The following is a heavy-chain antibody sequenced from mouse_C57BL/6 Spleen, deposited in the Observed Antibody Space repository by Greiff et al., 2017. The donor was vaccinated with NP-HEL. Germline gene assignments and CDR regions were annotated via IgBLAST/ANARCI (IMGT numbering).Heavy chain of an antibody. D-gene: IGHD1-1*01. Sequence: EVQLVESGGGLVQPGGSLSLSCAASGFTFTDYYMSWVRQPPGKALEWLGFIRNKANGYTTEYSASVKGRFTISRDNSQSILYLQMNALRAEDSATYYCARSLSYYYGSRDYYAMDYWGQGTSVTVSS. V-gene: IGHV7-3*01. CDR1: GFTFTDYY. J-gene: IGHJ4*01. CDR2: IRNKANGYTT. CDR3: ARSLSYYYGSRDYYAMDY.